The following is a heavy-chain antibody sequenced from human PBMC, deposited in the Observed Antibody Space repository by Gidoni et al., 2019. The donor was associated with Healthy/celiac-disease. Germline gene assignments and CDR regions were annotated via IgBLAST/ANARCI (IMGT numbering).Heavy chain of an antibody. J-gene: IGHJ4*02. CDR1: GGSISSGGYY. V-gene: IGHV4-31*03. Sequence: QVQLQESGPGLVKPSQTLSLTCPVSGGSISSGGYYWSWIRQHPGKGLEWIGYIYYSGSTYYNPSLKSRVTISVDTSKNQFSLKLSSVTAADTAVYYCARTTLAAPPAFFFDYWGQGTLVTVSS. CDR3: ARTTLAAPPAFFFDY. CDR2: IYYSGST. D-gene: IGHD6-13*01.